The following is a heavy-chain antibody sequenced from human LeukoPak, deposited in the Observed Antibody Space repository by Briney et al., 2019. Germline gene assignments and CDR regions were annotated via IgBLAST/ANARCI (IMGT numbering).Heavy chain of an antibody. CDR2: IYYSGRT. J-gene: IGHJ4*02. CDR1: GGSISCNY. CDR3: ATEPAVRRYDY. Sequence: SETLSLTCSVSGGSISCNYCSCIRQPPGKGLEWVGYIYYSGRTNYNPSLKSRVTIAVVRSKKQFGVNLTSVTAADPAVYYVATEPAVRRYDYWGQGTLVTVSS. V-gene: IGHV4-59*01. D-gene: IGHD3-16*02.